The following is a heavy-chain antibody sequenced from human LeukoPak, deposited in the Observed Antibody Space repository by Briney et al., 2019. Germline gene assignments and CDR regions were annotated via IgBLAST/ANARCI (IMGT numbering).Heavy chain of an antibody. CDR2: ISGSGGTT. J-gene: IGHJ4*02. Sequence: PGGSLRLSCAAFGFTFSTYAMSWVRQGPGKGLEWVSGISGSGGTTDYADSVKGRFTISRDNSKNTLYLQMNSLRADETAVYYCARTRVDATGTVLRGFDYWGQGTLVTVSS. V-gene: IGHV3-23*01. D-gene: IGHD2-15*01. CDR3: ARTRVDATGTVLRGFDY. CDR1: GFTFSTYA.